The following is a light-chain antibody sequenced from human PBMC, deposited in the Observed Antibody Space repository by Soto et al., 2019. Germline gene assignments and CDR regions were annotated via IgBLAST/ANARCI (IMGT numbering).Light chain of an antibody. CDR1: SSNIGADYD. J-gene: IGLJ1*01. CDR2: GNA. CDR3: QSYDRSLSGYV. V-gene: IGLV1-40*01. Sequence: QSVLTQPPSVSGAPGQRIIISCTGSSSNIGADYDIHWYKQFPGAAPKLLIYGNANRPSGVPDRISGSKSGTSASLAITGLQAEVEADYYCQSYDRSLSGYVFGTGTKVTGL.